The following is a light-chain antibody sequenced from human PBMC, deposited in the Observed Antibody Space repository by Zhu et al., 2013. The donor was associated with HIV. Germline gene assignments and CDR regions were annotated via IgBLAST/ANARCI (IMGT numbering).Light chain of an antibody. Sequence: QSALTQPPSASGSPGQSVTISCTGTSSDVGGYNFVSWYQQHPGKAPKLMIYEVSKRPSGVPDRFSGSKSDTSASLAITGLQAEDEADYYCQSYDSIVSEVFGGGTKLTVL. J-gene: IGLJ3*02. V-gene: IGLV2-8*01. CDR1: SSDVGGYNF. CDR3: QSYDSIVSEV. CDR2: EVS.